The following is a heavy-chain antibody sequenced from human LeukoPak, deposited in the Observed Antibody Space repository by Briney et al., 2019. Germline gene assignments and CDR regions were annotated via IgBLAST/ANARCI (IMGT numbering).Heavy chain of an antibody. J-gene: IGHJ3*01. CDR2: ISHDRSNN. CDR1: GFTFSNYA. Sequence: PGGSLRLSCAASGFTFSNYAMHWARQAPGKGLEWVAFISHDRSNNCHADSVKGRFTISRDNAKNTLYLQMNSLRAEDTAVYYCATVVGGYYPPVEAFDVWGQGTMVTISS. V-gene: IGHV3-30-3*01. CDR3: ATVVGGYYPPVEAFDV. D-gene: IGHD3-3*01.